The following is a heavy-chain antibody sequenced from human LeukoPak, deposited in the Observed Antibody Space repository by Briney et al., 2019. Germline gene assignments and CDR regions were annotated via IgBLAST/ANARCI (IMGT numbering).Heavy chain of an antibody. CDR1: GYTFTSYG. CDR2: ISAYNGNT. J-gene: IGHJ6*02. CDR3: ARDLCSSTSCPYYNGMDV. Sequence: ASVKVSCKASGYTFTSYGISWVRQAPGQGLEWMGWISAYNGNTNYAQKLQGRVTMTTDTSTSTAYMELRSLRSDDTAVYYCARDLCSSTSCPYYNGMDVWGQGTTVTVSS. V-gene: IGHV1-18*01. D-gene: IGHD2-2*01.